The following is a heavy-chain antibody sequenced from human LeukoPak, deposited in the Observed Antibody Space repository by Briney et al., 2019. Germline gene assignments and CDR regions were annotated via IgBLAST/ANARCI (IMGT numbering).Heavy chain of an antibody. J-gene: IGHJ4*02. V-gene: IGHV3-23*01. D-gene: IGHD5-24*01. Sequence: GGSLRLSCEASGFTFSSYAMSWVRQAPGKGLEWVSAISGSGGSTNYADSVKDRFTISRDNSKNTLYLQMNSLRAEDTAVYYCATMDGYNYHFDYWGQGTLVTVSS. CDR2: ISGSGGST. CDR1: GFTFSSYA. CDR3: ATMDGYNYHFDY.